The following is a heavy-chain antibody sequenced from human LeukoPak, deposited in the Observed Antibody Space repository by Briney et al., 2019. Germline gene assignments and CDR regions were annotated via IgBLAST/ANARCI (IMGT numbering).Heavy chain of an antibody. V-gene: IGHV3-9*01. CDR3: AKDSGWYYFDY. Sequence: PGRSLRLSCAASGFTFDDYAMHWVRQAPGKGLEWVSGISWNSGSIGYADSVKGRFTISRDNAKNSLYLQMNSLRAEDTALYYCAKDSGWYYFDYRGQGTLVTVSS. CDR1: GFTFDDYA. J-gene: IGHJ4*02. D-gene: IGHD6-19*01. CDR2: ISWNSGSI.